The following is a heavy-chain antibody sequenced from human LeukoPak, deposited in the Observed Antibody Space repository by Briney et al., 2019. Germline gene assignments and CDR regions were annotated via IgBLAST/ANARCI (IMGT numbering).Heavy chain of an antibody. D-gene: IGHD3-22*01. V-gene: IGHV4-30-2*01. J-gene: IGHJ3*02. CDR2: IYHSGST. CDR3: ARVSRHDDSSGYYNAFGI. Sequence: SETLSLTCTVSGGSISSGGYSWSWIRQPPGKGLEWIGYIYHSGSTYYNPSLKSRVTISVDRSKNQFSLKLSSVTAADTAVYYCARVSRHDDSSGYYNAFGIWGQGTMVTVSS. CDR1: GGSISSGGYS.